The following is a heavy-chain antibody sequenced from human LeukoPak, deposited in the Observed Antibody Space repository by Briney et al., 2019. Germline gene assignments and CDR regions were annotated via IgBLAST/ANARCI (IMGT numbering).Heavy chain of an antibody. J-gene: IGHJ1*01. V-gene: IGHV4-39*07. CDR3: ARGAGWYDAQYFQS. CDR2: ISYSGNT. D-gene: IGHD6-19*01. CDR1: GGSISSNNYY. Sequence: TSETLSLTCFVSGGSISSNNYYWDWIRQSPGKGLEWIGSISYSGNTYDNPSRKSRVTGSIDTSKNQFSLRLRSVTAADTAVYYCARGAGWYDAQYFQSWGQGTLVIVSS.